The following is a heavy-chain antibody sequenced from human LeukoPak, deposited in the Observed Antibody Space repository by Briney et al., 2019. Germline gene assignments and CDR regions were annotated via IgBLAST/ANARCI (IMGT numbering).Heavy chain of an antibody. CDR2: ISYTNII. CDR1: GFTFSTYS. D-gene: IGHD3-16*01. J-gene: IGHJ4*02. V-gene: IGHV3-48*01. CDR3: AKGGLGYAVN. Sequence: GGSLRLSCAASGFTFSTYSMNWVRQAPGKGLEWVSYISYTNIIYYADSVKGRFTISRDNAKNSLYLQMNSLRAEDTAVYYCAKGGLGYAVNWGQGTLVTVSS.